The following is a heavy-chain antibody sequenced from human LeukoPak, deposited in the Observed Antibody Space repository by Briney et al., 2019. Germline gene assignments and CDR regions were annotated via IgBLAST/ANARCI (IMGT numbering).Heavy chain of an antibody. J-gene: IGHJ4*02. CDR1: GGSISSSSYY. D-gene: IGHD1-26*01. CDR2: VNYGGPT. CDR3: GRHDSGTYYRFDY. V-gene: IGHV4-39*01. Sequence: KASETLSLTCTVSGGSISSSSYYWNWIRQPPGKGLEWIGSVNYGGPTYYNPSLKSRVTISVDTSRNQFSLKLSSVTAADTSVYYCGRHDSGTYYRFDYWGQGSLVTVSS.